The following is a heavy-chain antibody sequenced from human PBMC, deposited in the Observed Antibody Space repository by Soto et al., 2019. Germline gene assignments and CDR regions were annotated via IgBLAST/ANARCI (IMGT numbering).Heavy chain of an antibody. J-gene: IGHJ4*02. CDR2: IYYSGST. Sequence: SETLSLTCTVSGGSISSYYWSWIRQPPGKGLEWIGYIYYSGSTNYNPSLKSRVTISVDTSKNQFSLKLNSMSAADTAVYYCARHNYGSGSTYFDYWGQGTLVTVSS. CDR3: ARHNYGSGSTYFDY. D-gene: IGHD3-10*01. CDR1: GGSISSYY. V-gene: IGHV4-59*08.